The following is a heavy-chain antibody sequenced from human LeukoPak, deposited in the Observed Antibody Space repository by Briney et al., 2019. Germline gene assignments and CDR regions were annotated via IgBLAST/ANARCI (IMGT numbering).Heavy chain of an antibody. V-gene: IGHV5-51*01. CDR2: IYPGDYDT. J-gene: IGHJ3*01. CDR3: AGHSFDTVDAFDV. Sequence: GESLKISWKGSGYSFTSYWIGWVRQRPGKGLEWMGIIYPGDYDTRYSTSCQGHVTISVDKSISTAYLQWRSLRASDTAMYFCAGHSFDTVDAFDVWGQGTIVTVSA. CDR1: GYSFTSYW. D-gene: IGHD2-2*02.